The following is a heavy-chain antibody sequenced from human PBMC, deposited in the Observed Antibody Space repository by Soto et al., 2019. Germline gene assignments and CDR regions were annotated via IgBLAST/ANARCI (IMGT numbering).Heavy chain of an antibody. CDR2: IYWDDDK. D-gene: IGHD2-21*02. J-gene: IGHJ6*02. Sequence: SGPTLVNPTQTLTLTCTFSGLSLSTTGVGVGWIRQPPGKALEWLALIYWDDDKRYSPSLESRLTITKDTSKNQVVLTMTNMDPVDTATYYCVQSRCGGDCLQSYSSHSYYGLDVWGQGTTVTVS. V-gene: IGHV2-5*02. CDR3: VQSRCGGDCLQSYSSHSYYGLDV. CDR1: GLSLSTTGVG.